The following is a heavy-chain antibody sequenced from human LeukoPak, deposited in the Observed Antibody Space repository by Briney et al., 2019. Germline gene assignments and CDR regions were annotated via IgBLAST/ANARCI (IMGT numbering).Heavy chain of an antibody. CDR2: INSDGSST. CDR3: ARVGSGYSYGYFDY. V-gene: IGHV3-74*01. J-gene: IGHJ4*02. CDR1: EFTFSSYW. D-gene: IGHD5-18*01. Sequence: GGSLTLSCAASEFTFSSYWLHWVGQAPGKGLVWVSRINSDGSSTSYADSVKGRFTISRDNAKNTLYLQMNSLRAEDTAVYYCARVGSGYSYGYFDYWGQGTLVTVSS.